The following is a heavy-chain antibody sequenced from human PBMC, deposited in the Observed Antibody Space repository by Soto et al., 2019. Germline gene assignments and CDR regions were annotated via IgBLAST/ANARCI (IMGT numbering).Heavy chain of an antibody. V-gene: IGHV1-69*06. Sequence: XPVKVWCVVSGGPLTSYAIIWVRQAPGQGLEWMGGIIPIVGTANYAQKFQGRVTITADKSTSTAYMELSSLRTEDKAVYYCQRVHLPILGVVLIHGGYYHYCMDVYARGTTGTVSS. D-gene: IGHD3-3*01. CDR3: QRVHLPILGVVLIHGGYYHYCMDV. CDR1: GGPLTSYA. CDR2: IIPIVGTA. J-gene: IGHJ6*02.